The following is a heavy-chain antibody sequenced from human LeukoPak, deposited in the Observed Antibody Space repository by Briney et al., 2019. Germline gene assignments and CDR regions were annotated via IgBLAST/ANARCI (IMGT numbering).Heavy chain of an antibody. D-gene: IGHD5-24*01. J-gene: IGHJ6*03. V-gene: IGHV4-61*02. Sequence: PSQTLYLTCTVSGGSISSGSYYWSWIRQPAGKGLEWIGRIYTSGSTNYNPSLKSRVTISVDTSKIQFSLKLSSVTAADTAVYYCARVGYNSEQYYYYYMDVWGKGTTVTISS. CDR3: ARVGYNSEQYYYYYMDV. CDR1: GGSISSGSYY. CDR2: IYTSGST.